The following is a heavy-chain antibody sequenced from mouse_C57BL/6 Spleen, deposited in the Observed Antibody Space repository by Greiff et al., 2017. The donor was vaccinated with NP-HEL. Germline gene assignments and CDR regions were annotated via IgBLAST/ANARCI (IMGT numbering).Heavy chain of an antibody. CDR2: INPNNGGT. CDR1: GYTFTDYN. J-gene: IGHJ3*01. Sequence: DVKLQESGPELVKPGASVKMSCKASGYTFTDYNMHWVKQSPGKSLEWIGYINPNNGGTSYNQKFKGKATLTVNKSSSTAYMELRSLTSEDSAVYYCARGGYDWEFAYWGQGTLVTVSA. V-gene: IGHV1-22*01. D-gene: IGHD4-1*01. CDR3: ARGGYDWEFAY.